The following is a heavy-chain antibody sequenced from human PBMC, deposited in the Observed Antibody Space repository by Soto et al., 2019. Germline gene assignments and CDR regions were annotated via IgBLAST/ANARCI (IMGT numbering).Heavy chain of an antibody. CDR2: ISSSSSYI. V-gene: IGHV3-21*01. Sequence: GGSLRLSCAASGFTFSSYSMNWVRQAPGKGLEWVSSISSSSSYIYYADSVKGRFTISRDNAKNSLYLQMNSLRAEDTAVYYCARWWGDNWNPREAFDIWGQGTMVTVSS. J-gene: IGHJ3*02. D-gene: IGHD1-20*01. CDR1: GFTFSSYS. CDR3: ARWWGDNWNPREAFDI.